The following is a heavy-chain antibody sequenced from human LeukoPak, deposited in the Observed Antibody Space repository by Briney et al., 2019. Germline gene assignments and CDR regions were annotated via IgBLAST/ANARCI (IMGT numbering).Heavy chain of an antibody. CDR2: INHSGST. D-gene: IGHD2/OR15-2a*01. Sequence: SETLSLTCAVYGGAFSGYYWSWIRQPPGKGLEWIGEINHSGSTHYNPSLKSRVTISVDTSKNQFSLKLSSVTAADTAVYYCASPPNSETGDYWGQGTLVTVSS. J-gene: IGHJ4*02. CDR1: GGAFSGYY. CDR3: ASPPNSETGDY. V-gene: IGHV4-34*01.